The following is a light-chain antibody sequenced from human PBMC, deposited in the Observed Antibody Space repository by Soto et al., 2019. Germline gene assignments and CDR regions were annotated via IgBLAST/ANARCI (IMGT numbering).Light chain of an antibody. Sequence: DIQMTQAPSALSASVGDRVTITCRASQGIIDYVAWFQQKPGKPPKLLIYAAFTFHSVVPSRFSGSGAVTDFTLTIRSLQPEDVANYYCQKYNTAPQTFGERTKVEIK. CDR1: QGIIDY. CDR3: QKYNTAPQT. V-gene: IGKV1-27*01. CDR2: AAF. J-gene: IGKJ1*01.